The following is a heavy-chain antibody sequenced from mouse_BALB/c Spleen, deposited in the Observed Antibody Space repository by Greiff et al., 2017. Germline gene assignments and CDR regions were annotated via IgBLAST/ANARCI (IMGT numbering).Heavy chain of an antibody. CDR1: GFAFSSYD. Sequence: EVKLMESGGGLVKPGGSLKLSCAASGFAFSSYDMSWVRQTPEKRLEWVAYISSGGGSTYYPDTVKGRFTISRDNAKNTLYLQMSSLKSEDTAMYYCARQIWTGYFDVWGAGTTVTVSS. CDR2: ISSGGGST. J-gene: IGHJ1*01. CDR3: ARQIWTGYFDV. D-gene: IGHD3-3*01. V-gene: IGHV5-12-1*01.